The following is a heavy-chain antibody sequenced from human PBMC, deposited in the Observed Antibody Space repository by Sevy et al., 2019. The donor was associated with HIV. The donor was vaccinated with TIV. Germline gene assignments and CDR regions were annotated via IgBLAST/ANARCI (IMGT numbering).Heavy chain of an antibody. D-gene: IGHD6-13*01. CDR3: ARVGVRAGDAFDI. CDR2: ISSSGSTI. J-gene: IGHJ3*02. V-gene: IGHV3-11*01. Sequence: GGSLRLSCAASGFTFSDYYMSWIRQAPGKGLEWVSYISSSGSTIYYADSVKGRFTISRDNAKNSLYLQRNSLGAEDTAVYYCARVGVRAGDAFDIWGQGTMVTVSS. CDR1: GFTFSDYY.